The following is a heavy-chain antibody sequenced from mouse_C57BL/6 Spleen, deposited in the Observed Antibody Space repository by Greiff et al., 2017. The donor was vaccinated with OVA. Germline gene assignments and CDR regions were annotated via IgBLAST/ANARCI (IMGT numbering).Heavy chain of an antibody. CDR1: GFTFSSYG. Sequence: EVQLVESGGDLVKPGGSLKLSCAASGFTFSSYGMSWVRQTPDKRLEWVATISSGGSYTSYPDSVKGRVTISRDNAKNTLDLQMSSLKSEDTAMYDCARHREYDGDWYFDVWGTGTTVTVSS. V-gene: IGHV5-6*01. J-gene: IGHJ1*03. CDR3: ARHREYDGDWYFDV. D-gene: IGHD2-12*01. CDR2: ISSGGSYT.